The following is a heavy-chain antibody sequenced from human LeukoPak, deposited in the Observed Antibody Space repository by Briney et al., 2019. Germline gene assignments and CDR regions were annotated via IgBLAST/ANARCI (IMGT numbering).Heavy chain of an antibody. D-gene: IGHD2-15*01. Sequence: GGSLRLSCAASGFTFSSYAMSWVRQAPGKGLEWVSAISGSGGSTYYADSVKGRFTISRDNSKNTLYLQMNSLRAEVTAVHYCAKDTRSPIVVVVAATSAAGAFDIWGQGTMVTVSS. CDR1: GFTFSSYA. CDR3: AKDTRSPIVVVVAATSAAGAFDI. CDR2: ISGSGGST. J-gene: IGHJ3*02. V-gene: IGHV3-23*01.